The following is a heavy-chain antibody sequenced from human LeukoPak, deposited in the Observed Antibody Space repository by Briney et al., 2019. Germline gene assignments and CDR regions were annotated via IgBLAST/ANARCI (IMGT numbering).Heavy chain of an antibody. Sequence: SETLSLTCTVSGGSISSSSYYWGWIRQPPGKGLEWIGSIYYSGSTYYNPSLKSRVTISVDTSKNQFSLKLSSVTAADTAVYYCARYLSWRSGYSEYFQHWGQGTLVTVSS. J-gene: IGHJ1*01. CDR3: ARYLSWRSGYSEYFQH. CDR1: GGSISSSSYY. D-gene: IGHD3-22*01. V-gene: IGHV4-39*01. CDR2: IYYSGST.